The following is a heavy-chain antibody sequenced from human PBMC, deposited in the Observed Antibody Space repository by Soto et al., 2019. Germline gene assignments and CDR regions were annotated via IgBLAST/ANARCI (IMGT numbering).Heavy chain of an antibody. CDR1: GFTFSSYG. V-gene: IGHV3-30*18. D-gene: IGHD6-13*01. J-gene: IGHJ4*02. Sequence: QVQLVESGGGVVQPGRSLRLSCAASGFTFSSYGMHWVRQAPGKGLEWVAVISYDGSNKYYADSVKGRFTISRDNSKNTLYLQMNSLRAEDTAVYYCAKDLEGAEAGTSPFDYWGQGTLVTVSS. CDR2: ISYDGSNK. CDR3: AKDLEGAEAGTSPFDY.